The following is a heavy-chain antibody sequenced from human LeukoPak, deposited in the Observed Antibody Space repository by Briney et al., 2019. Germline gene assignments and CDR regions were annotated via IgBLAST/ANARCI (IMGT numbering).Heavy chain of an antibody. Sequence: PGGSLRLSCAASGFTSSSYGMHWVRQAPGKGLEWVAVISYDGSNKYYVDSVKGRFTISRDNSKNTLYLQMNSLRAEDTAVYYCAKDAHYFITTDAFDIWGQGTMVTVSS. CDR1: GFTSSSYG. CDR2: ISYDGSNK. D-gene: IGHD2/OR15-2a*01. V-gene: IGHV3-30*18. J-gene: IGHJ3*02. CDR3: AKDAHYFITTDAFDI.